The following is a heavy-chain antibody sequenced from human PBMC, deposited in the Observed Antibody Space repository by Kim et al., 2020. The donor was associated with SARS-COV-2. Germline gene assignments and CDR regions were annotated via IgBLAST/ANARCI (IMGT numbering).Heavy chain of an antibody. Sequence: GGSLRLSCAASGFTFSSYAMSWVRQAPGKGLEWVSVIYSGGSSTYYADSVKGRFTISRDNSKNTLYLQMNSLRAEDTAVYYCAKAGVVVVTASPFDYWGQGTLVTVSS. J-gene: IGHJ4*02. CDR3: AKAGVVVVTASPFDY. V-gene: IGHV3-23*03. CDR1: GFTFSSYA. CDR2: IYSGGSST. D-gene: IGHD2-21*02.